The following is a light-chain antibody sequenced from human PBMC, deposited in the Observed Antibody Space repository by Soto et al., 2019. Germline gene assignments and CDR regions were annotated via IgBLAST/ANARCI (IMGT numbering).Light chain of an antibody. CDR1: SSNIGSNT. J-gene: IGLJ2*01. CDR2: SNG. V-gene: IGLV1-44*01. CDR3: AAWDDSLHAVV. Sequence: QSALTQPPSASGTPGQRVTISCSGSSSNIGSNTVNWYQQLPGTAPKLLISSNGQRPSGVPDRFSGSKSGTSASLAISGLQSDDESDYYCAAWDDSLHAVVFGGGTKVTVL.